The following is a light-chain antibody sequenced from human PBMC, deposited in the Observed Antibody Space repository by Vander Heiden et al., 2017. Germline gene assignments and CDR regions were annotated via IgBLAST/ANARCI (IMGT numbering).Light chain of an antibody. J-gene: IGLJ1*01. CDR2: RNN. V-gene: IGLV1-47*01. CDR1: SSNIGSNY. Sequence: QSVLTQPPSASGTPGQRVTISCSGSSSNIGSNYVYWYQQLPGTAPKLLIYRNNKRPSGAPDRFSGSKSGTSASLAISGLRSEDEADYYCAAWDDSLSGFYVFGTGTKVTVL. CDR3: AAWDDSLSGFYV.